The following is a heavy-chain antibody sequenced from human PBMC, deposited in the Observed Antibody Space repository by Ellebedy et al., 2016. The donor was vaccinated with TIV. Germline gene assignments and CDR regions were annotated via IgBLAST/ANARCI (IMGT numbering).Heavy chain of an antibody. CDR1: GFTFNSYA. CDR2: LSGSGGST. D-gene: IGHD6-19*01. V-gene: IGHV3-23*01. Sequence: GESLKISCAASGFTFNSYAMYWVRQAPGKGLEWVSALSGSGGSTYYADSVKGRFTLFRDNSKNPLYLQMNSLRAEDTAVYYCAKDGWAVTEAFYFDYWGQGTLVTVSS. J-gene: IGHJ4*02. CDR3: AKDGWAVTEAFYFDY.